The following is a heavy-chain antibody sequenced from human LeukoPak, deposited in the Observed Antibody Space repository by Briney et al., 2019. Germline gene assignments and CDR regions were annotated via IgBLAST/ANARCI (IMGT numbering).Heavy chain of an antibody. CDR3: GDLGSTGTDH. CDR2: IRNKADGYTT. CDR1: GFTFSPHY. V-gene: IGHV3-72*01. J-gene: IGHJ4*02. D-gene: IGHD4-17*01. Sequence: GGSLRLSCVASGFTFSPHYMDWVRQSPGHGREWVGLIRNKADGYTTIYAASVKGRFTISRDDSKNSVYLQMDSLKTEDTAVYYCGDLGSTGTDHWGQGTLVTVSS.